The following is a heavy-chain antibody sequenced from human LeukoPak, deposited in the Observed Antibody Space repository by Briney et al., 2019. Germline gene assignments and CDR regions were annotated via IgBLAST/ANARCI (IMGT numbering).Heavy chain of an antibody. D-gene: IGHD2-15*01. J-gene: IGHJ6*02. CDR2: IRSKAYGGTT. Sequence: GGSLRLSCTASGFTFGDYAMSWFRQAPGKGLGWVGFIRSKAYGGTTEYAASVKGGFTISRDDSKSIAYLQMNSLKTEDTAVYYCTRDGVGPAFAGAANTDVWGQGTTVTVSS. V-gene: IGHV3-49*03. CDR1: GFTFGDYA. CDR3: TRDGVGPAFAGAANTDV.